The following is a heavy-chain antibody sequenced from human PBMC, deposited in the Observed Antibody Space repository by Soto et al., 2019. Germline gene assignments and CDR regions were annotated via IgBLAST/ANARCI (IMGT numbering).Heavy chain of an antibody. CDR3: ARWVGGSMYDNSGKYDS. Sequence: QVQLVESGGGVVQPGRSLRLTCAASGFIFSGSGMHWVRQAPGKGLEWVALISYDGSRTYYADSVRDRFTISRDNGQXXXYXQMNSLRAEDTAVYFCARWVGGSMYDNSGKYDSWGQGTLVIVSS. J-gene: IGHJ5*01. CDR1: GFIFSGSG. CDR2: ISYDGSRT. V-gene: IGHV3-30*03. D-gene: IGHD3-22*01.